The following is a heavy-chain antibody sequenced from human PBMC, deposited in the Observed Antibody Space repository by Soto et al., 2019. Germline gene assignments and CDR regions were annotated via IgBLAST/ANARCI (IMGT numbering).Heavy chain of an antibody. V-gene: IGHV5-51*01. J-gene: IGHJ6*02. Sequence: VSLRISRKGSGYSCTSYWIVWVRQMPGKGLEWMGIIYPGDSDTRYSPSFQGQVTISADKSISTAYLQWSSLKASDTAMYYCAGTRIAVAGTNYSSGMDFWGHGTTVTVSS. D-gene: IGHD6-19*01. CDR2: IYPGDSDT. CDR1: GYSCTSYW. CDR3: AGTRIAVAGTNYSSGMDF.